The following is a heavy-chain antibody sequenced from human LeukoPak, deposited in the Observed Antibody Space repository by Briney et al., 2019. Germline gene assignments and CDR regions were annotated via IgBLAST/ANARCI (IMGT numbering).Heavy chain of an antibody. Sequence: GESLKISCKGSGYSFTSYWIGWVRQMPGKGLEWMGIIYPGDSDTRYSPSFQGQVTISADKSISTAYLQWSSLKASDTAMYYCARSPRGAYFGEVNKGLYAFDIWGQGTMVTVSS. D-gene: IGHD3-3*01. V-gene: IGHV5-51*01. CDR1: GYSFTSYW. J-gene: IGHJ3*02. CDR2: IYPGDSDT. CDR3: ARSPRGAYFGEVNKGLYAFDI.